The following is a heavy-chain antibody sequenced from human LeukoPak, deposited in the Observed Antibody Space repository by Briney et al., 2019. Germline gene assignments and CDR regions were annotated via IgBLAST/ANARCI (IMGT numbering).Heavy chain of an antibody. CDR1: GGSISSGSYY. J-gene: IGHJ6*03. D-gene: IGHD4-11*01. CDR3: ARGNMWDYRRYYYYMDV. V-gene: IGHV4-61*02. Sequence: PSETLSLTCTVSGGSISSGSYYWSWIRQPAGKGLEWIGRIYTSGSTNYNPSLKSRVTISLDTSKNQFSLKLNSVTAADTAIYYCARGNMWDYRRYYYYMDVWGKGTTVTVSS. CDR2: IYTSGST.